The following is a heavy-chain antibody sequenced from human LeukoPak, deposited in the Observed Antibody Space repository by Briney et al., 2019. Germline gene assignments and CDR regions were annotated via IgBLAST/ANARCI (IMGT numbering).Heavy chain of an antibody. CDR1: AFIFSSYA. D-gene: IGHD3-22*01. Sequence: ALRLSCAASAFIFSSYAILWVRQAPGKGLEWVAVILCDGRNKYYEDSVKGQFTISRDNSKNTLNLQMNSLRAEDTAVYYCARDYYYDSSGYPQVGYGMDVWGQGNTVTVSS. V-gene: IGHV3-30*04. CDR2: ILCDGRNK. J-gene: IGHJ6*02. CDR3: ARDYYYDSSGYPQVGYGMDV.